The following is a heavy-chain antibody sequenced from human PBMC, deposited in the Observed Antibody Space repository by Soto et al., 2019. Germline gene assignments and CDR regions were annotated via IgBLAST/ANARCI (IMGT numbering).Heavy chain of an antibody. CDR1: GGSVSSGSYY. J-gene: IGHJ6*02. Sequence: SETLSLTCTVSGGSVSSGSYYWSWIRQPPGKGLEWIGYIYYSGSTNYNPSLKSRVTISVDTSKNQFSLKLSSVTAEDTAVYYCARGTRAGVYYYYGMDVWGQGTTVTVSS. D-gene: IGHD2-8*01. CDR2: IYYSGST. V-gene: IGHV4-61*01. CDR3: ARGTRAGVYYYYGMDV.